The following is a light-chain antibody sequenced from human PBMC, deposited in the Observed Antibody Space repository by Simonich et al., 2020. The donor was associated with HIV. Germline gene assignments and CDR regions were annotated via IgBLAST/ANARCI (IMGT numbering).Light chain of an antibody. V-gene: IGKV1-39*01. CDR1: QSITNY. Sequence: DIQMTQSPSSLSASVGDRVTITCRASQSITNYLNWFQQKPGKAPRLLIYAASSLQSGVPSRFSGSGSGTDYTLTISSLQPEDFATYYCQQYYSTPTFGPGTKVDIK. CDR3: QQYYSTPT. CDR2: AAS. J-gene: IGKJ3*01.